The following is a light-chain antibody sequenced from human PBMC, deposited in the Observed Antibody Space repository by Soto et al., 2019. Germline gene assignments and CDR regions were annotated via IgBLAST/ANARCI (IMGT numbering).Light chain of an antibody. Sequence: EIVLTQSPATLSLSPGERATLSCRASQSVSSFLACYQQKPGQAPRLLIYDASNRATGIPARFSGSGSVTDFTLTISSLEPEDFAVYYCQHRSDWPTFGGGTKVEIK. CDR2: DAS. V-gene: IGKV3-11*01. J-gene: IGKJ4*01. CDR1: QSVSSF. CDR3: QHRSDWPT.